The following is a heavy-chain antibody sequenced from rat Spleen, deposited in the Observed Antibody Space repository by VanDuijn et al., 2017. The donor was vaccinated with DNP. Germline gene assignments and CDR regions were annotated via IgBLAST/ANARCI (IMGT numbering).Heavy chain of an antibody. CDR3: SRRDYGSQGYFDY. CDR2: ISPSGGGT. D-gene: IGHD1-3*01. Sequence: EVQLVESGGGLVQPGRSLKLSCAASGITFSNSGMHWIRQAPTKGLEWVTSISPSGGGTYYRDSVKGRFTISREKAKNTLYLQMTSLRSEDTAFYFCSRRDYGSQGYFDYWGQGVMVTVSS. V-gene: IGHV5-19*01. J-gene: IGHJ2*01. CDR1: GITFSNSG.